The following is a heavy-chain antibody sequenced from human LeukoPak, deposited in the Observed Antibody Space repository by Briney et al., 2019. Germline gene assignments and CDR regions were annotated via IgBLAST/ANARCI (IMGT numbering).Heavy chain of an antibody. CDR2: ISGSSSNI. V-gene: IGHV3-48*04. CDR1: GFTFSIYR. Sequence: GGSLRLSCVASGFTFSIYRMNWVRQVPGKGLEWISFISGSSSNIYYADSVKGRFTISRDNAKNSLYLQMNSLRAEDTAVYYCARVTPLSYWGQGTLVTVSS. J-gene: IGHJ4*02. D-gene: IGHD2-15*01. CDR3: ARVTPLSY.